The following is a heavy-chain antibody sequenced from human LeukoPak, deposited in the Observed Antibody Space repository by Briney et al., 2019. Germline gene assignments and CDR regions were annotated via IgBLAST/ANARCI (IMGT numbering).Heavy chain of an antibody. CDR1: GFTFSSYC. CDR2: IKQDGSEK. J-gene: IGHJ5*02. V-gene: IGHV3-7*01. D-gene: IGHD6-13*01. Sequence: PGGSLRLSCAASGFTFSSYCMSWVRQAPGKGLEWVANIKQDGSEKYYVDSVKGRFTISRDNAKNSLYLQMNSLRAEDTAVYYCARGRYSSSWYDWGNNWFDPWGQGTLVTVSS. CDR3: ARGRYSSSWYDWGNNWFDP.